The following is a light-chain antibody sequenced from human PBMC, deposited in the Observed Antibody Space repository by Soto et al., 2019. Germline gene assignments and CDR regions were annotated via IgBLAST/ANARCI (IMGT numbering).Light chain of an antibody. J-gene: IGKJ1*01. CDR2: DAS. CDR1: QSISSS. V-gene: IGKV1-5*01. CDR3: QQYHRHSWT. Sequence: DIQMTQSPSTLSASVGDRVSIACRASQSISSSLAWYQQKPGKAPKLLIYDASSLESGDPSRFSGSGSRTELTLSISKQQPQHYATYYCQQYHRHSWTFGQGTKVEIK.